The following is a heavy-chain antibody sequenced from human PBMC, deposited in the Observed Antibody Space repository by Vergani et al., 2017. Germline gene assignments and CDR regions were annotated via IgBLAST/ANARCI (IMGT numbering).Heavy chain of an antibody. CDR1: GLPFSSYS. Sequence: EMQLVESGGGLVKPGESLRPPCAAPGLPFSSYSMNWVRKAPGKGREWVSSISSSSSYIYYADSVKGRFTISRDNAKNSLYLQMNSLRAEDTAVYYCARMRRITIFGVVNMVLNDAFDIWGQGTMVTVSS. D-gene: IGHD3-3*01. V-gene: IGHV3-21*04. CDR3: ARMRRITIFGVVNMVLNDAFDI. CDR2: ISSSSSYI. J-gene: IGHJ3*02.